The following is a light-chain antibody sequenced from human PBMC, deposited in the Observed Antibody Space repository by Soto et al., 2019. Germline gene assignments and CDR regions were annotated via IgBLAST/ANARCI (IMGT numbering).Light chain of an antibody. CDR2: DVS. V-gene: IGLV2-11*01. J-gene: IGLJ1*01. CDR1: SSDVGGYNY. CDR3: CSYAGSYKGYV. Sequence: QSALTQPRSVSGSPGQSVTISCTGTSSDVGGYNYVSWYQQHPGKAPKLMIYDVSKRPSGVPDRFSGSNSGNTASLTISGHQAEDEADYYCCSYAGSYKGYVFGAGTKLTVL.